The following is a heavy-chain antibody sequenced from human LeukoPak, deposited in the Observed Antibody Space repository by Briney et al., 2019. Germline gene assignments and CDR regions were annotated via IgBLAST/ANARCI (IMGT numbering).Heavy chain of an antibody. Sequence: GGSLRLSCAASGFIFSSYDFNWVRQAPGKGLEWVSYISSRSRTIYYADSVKGRFTISRDNAQKSLYLQMNSLRAEDTAVYYCAKVPSYYDSTGHYHFFDYWGQGTLVTVSS. CDR1: GFIFSSYD. J-gene: IGHJ4*02. V-gene: IGHV3-48*04. CDR3: AKVPSYYDSTGHYHFFDY. CDR2: ISSRSRTI. D-gene: IGHD3-22*01.